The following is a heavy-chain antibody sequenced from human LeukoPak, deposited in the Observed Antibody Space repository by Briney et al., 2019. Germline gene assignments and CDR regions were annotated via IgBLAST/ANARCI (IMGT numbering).Heavy chain of an antibody. CDR2: INPSGGST. CDR1: GYTFTSYY. CDR3: ARPGIAAALAY. D-gene: IGHD6-13*01. Sequence: ASVKVSCKASGYTFTSYYMHWVRQAPGQGLEWVGIINPSGGSTSYAQKFQGRVTMTRDTSTSTVYMELSSLRSEDTAVYYCARPGIAAALAYWGQGTLVTVSS. V-gene: IGHV1-46*03. J-gene: IGHJ4*02.